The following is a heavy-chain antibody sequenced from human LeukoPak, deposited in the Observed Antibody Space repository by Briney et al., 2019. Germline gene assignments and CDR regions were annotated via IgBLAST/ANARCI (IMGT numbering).Heavy chain of an antibody. V-gene: IGHV3-74*01. D-gene: IGHD3-22*01. CDR2: INSDGSST. CDR1: GFTFSSYW. J-gene: IGHJ4*02. Sequence: GGSLRLSCAASGFTFSSYWMHWVRHAPGKGLVWVSRINSDGSSTSYADSVKGRFTISRDNAKNTLYLQMNSLRAEDTAVYYCARTPRLSYYYDSSGYYFYFDYWGQGTLVTVSS. CDR3: ARTPRLSYYYDSSGYYFYFDY.